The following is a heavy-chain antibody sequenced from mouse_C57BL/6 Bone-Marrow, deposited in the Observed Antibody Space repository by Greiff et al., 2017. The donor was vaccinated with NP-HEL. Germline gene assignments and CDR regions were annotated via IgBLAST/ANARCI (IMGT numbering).Heavy chain of an antibody. CDR1: GYAFTNYL. J-gene: IGHJ2*01. CDR2: INPGSGGT. V-gene: IGHV1-54*01. Sequence: VQLQQSGAELVRPGTSVKVSCKASGYAFTNYLIEWVKQRPGQGLEWIGVINPGSGGTNYTEKFKGKATLTADKSSSTAYMQLSSLTSEDSAVYFCARSYYFDYWGQGTTLTVSS. CDR3: ARSYYFDY.